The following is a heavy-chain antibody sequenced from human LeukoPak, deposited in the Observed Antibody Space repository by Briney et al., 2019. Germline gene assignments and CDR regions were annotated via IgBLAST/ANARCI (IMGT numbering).Heavy chain of an antibody. CDR3: ARGIRYYSGTYYHDY. CDR1: GYSFTNYH. V-gene: IGHV1-8*03. D-gene: IGHD3-10*01. CDR2: MNPNSGET. Sequence: ASVKVSCKASGYSFTNYHITWVRQAPGHGLEWVGWMNPNSGETGYNERLQGRVTITGDTFSTRTVYMEVSSLRFEDTAVYYCARGIRYYSGTYYHDYWGQGTLITVSS. J-gene: IGHJ4*02.